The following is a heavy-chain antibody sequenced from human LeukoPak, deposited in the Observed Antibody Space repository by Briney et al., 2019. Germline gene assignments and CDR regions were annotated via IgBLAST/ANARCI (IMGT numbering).Heavy chain of an antibody. CDR1: GFTFSSYA. V-gene: IGHV3-30*01. J-gene: IGHJ4*02. CDR2: RYYDESHK. Sequence: SMRLSCAASGFTFSSYAMHWVRHAPGKGREWGGVRYYDESHKYFAKSVKGRITISRDNSKNPLYLEMNSLRAEETAVYYCAREVGATPGGFDYWGKGTLVTLSS. CDR3: AREVGATPGGFDY. D-gene: IGHD1-26*01.